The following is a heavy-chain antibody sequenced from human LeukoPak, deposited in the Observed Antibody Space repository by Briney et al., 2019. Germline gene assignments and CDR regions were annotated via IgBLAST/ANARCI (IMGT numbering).Heavy chain of an antibody. Sequence: GGSLRLSCVASGFTFSSLGMHWVRQAPGKGLEWVAVISSDGSKKNYADSVKGRLTLSRDNSKNTVYLQVDSLRTEDTAVYYCARDKGIAARPWGFDYWGQGTLVTVSS. CDR3: ARDKGIAARPWGFDY. CDR2: ISSDGSKK. J-gene: IGHJ4*02. CDR1: GFTFSSLG. V-gene: IGHV3-30*03. D-gene: IGHD6-6*01.